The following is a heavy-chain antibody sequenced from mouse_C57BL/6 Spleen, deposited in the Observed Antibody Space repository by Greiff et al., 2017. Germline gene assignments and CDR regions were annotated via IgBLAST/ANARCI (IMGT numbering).Heavy chain of an antibody. D-gene: IGHD2-1*01. V-gene: IGHV1-55*01. J-gene: IGHJ2*01. CDR3: ARRVYYLYYFDD. CDR1: GYTFTSYW. CDR2: FYPGSGST. Sequence: QVQLQQPGAELVKPGASVKMSCKASGYTFTSYWITWVKQRPGQGLEWIGDFYPGSGSTNYNEKFKSKATLTVDTSASTAYMQLSSLTSEDSAVYYCARRVYYLYYFDDWGQGTTLTVSS.